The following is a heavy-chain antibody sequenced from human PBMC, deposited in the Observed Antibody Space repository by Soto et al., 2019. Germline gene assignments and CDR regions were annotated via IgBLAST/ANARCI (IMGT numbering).Heavy chain of an antibody. Sequence: GGSLRLSCEATGFTFSSHEMNWIRQTPGKRLEWIAKIRGSGSTINYADSVKGRFTISRDNVQRTLHLQMDSLRVEDTGVYYCARGGVYWGRGTLVTVSS. V-gene: IGHV3-48*03. CDR1: GFTFSSHE. CDR3: ARGGVY. J-gene: IGHJ1*01. D-gene: IGHD2-8*01. CDR2: IRGSGSTI.